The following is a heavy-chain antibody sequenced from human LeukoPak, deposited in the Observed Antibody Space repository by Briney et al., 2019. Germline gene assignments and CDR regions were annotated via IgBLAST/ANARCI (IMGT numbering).Heavy chain of an antibody. CDR2: IYTSGST. CDR3: ARLSSAAAGTGNWFDP. D-gene: IGHD6-13*01. J-gene: IGHJ5*02. V-gene: IGHV4-4*09. Sequence: SETLSLTCTVSGGSISSYYWSWIRQPPGKGLEWIGYIYTSGSTNYNPSLKSRVTISVDTSKNQFSLKLSSVTAADTAVYYCARLSSAAAGTGNWFDPWGQGTLVTVSS. CDR1: GGSISSYY.